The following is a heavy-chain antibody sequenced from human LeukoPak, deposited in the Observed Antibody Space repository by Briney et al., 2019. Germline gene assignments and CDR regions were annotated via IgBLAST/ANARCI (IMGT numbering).Heavy chain of an antibody. CDR2: ISGSGGST. CDR3: AKQYLPRATMTDFDY. J-gene: IGHJ4*02. Sequence: GGSLRLSCAASGFTFSRHAMSWVRQAPGKGLEWVSAISGSGGSTYYADSVRGRFTISRDNSKNTLYVQMNSLRAEDTAVYYCAKQYLPRATMTDFDYWGQGTLVTVSS. D-gene: IGHD3-22*01. CDR1: GFTFSRHA. V-gene: IGHV3-23*01.